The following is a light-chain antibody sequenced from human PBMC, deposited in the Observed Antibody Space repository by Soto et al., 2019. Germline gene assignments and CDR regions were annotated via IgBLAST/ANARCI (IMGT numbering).Light chain of an antibody. V-gene: IGKV3D-20*02. Sequence: EILLTQSPGTLSLSPGERATLSCRASQSVSSSYLAWYQQKPGQAPRLLIYQTSIRAAGIPARFSASGTGTDFTLTISDVQPEDFAVYYCHQRQSWPRTFGQGTKVDIK. CDR1: QSVSSSY. CDR2: QTS. J-gene: IGKJ1*01. CDR3: HQRQSWPRT.